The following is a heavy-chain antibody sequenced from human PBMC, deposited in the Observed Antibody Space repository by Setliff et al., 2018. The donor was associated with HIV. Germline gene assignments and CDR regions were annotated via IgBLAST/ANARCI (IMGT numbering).Heavy chain of an antibody. V-gene: IGHV1-69*13. J-gene: IGHJ6*02. CDR1: GGTFSSYA. D-gene: IGHD3-3*01. CDR3: AREAITIFGVVTTYYYYYGMDV. CDR2: IIPIFGTA. Sequence: ASVKVSCKASGGTFSSYAISWVRQAPGQGLEWMGGIIPIFGTANYAQKFQGRVTITADESTSTAYMELSSLRAEDTAVYYCAREAITIFGVVTTYYYYYGMDVWGQGTTVTVSS.